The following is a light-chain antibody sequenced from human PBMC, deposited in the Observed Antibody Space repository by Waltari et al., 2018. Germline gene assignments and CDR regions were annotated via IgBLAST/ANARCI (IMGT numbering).Light chain of an antibody. Sequence: IQMTQSPSSLSASVGDTVTNTCRASQDINNFLSWYQQKPGKAPKPLIYSASTLETGMPSRFSGSGSGTDYTLTISSLQPEDVATYYCHQYNTLPLSFGQGTKVEIK. J-gene: IGKJ2*03. CDR3: HQYNTLPLS. CDR2: SAS. CDR1: QDINNF. V-gene: IGKV1-33*01.